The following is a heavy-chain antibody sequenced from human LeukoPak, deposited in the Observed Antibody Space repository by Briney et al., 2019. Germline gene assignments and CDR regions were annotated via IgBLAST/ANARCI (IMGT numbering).Heavy chain of an antibody. Sequence: PSETLSLTCAVYGGSFSGYYWSWIRQPPGKGLEWTGEINHSGSTNYNPSLKSRVTISVDTSKNQFSLKLSSVTAADTAVYYCARGLSLVGATNDYWGQGTLVTVSS. CDR2: INHSGST. J-gene: IGHJ4*02. V-gene: IGHV4-34*01. CDR1: GGSFSGYY. D-gene: IGHD1-26*01. CDR3: ARGLSLVGATNDY.